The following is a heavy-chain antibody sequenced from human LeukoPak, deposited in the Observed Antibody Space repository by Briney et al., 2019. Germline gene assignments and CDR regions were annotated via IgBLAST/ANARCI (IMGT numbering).Heavy chain of an antibody. V-gene: IGHV3-53*01. D-gene: IGHD3-10*02. J-gene: IGHJ6*04. Sequence: GGSLRLSCAASGFTVSSNYMSWVRQAPGKGLECVSLIYSGGSTYYADSVKGRFTISRDNAKNSLYLQMNSLRAEDTAVYYCAELGITMIGGVWGKGTTVTISS. CDR2: IYSGGST. CDR3: AELGITMIGGV. CDR1: GFTVSSNY.